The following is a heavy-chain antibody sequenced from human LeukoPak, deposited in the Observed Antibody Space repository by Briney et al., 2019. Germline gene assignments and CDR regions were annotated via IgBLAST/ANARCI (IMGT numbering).Heavy chain of an antibody. D-gene: IGHD5-18*01. CDR3: ARGSRGYSYDY. CDR1: GYTFTXXG. J-gene: IGHJ4*02. Sequence: SXXASGYTFTXXGISXXRQAPGQGLEWMGWISAYNGNTNYAQKLQGRVTMTTDTSTSTAYMELRSLRSDDTAVYYCARGSRGYSYDYWGQGTLVTVSS. CDR2: ISAYNGNT. V-gene: IGHV1-18*01.